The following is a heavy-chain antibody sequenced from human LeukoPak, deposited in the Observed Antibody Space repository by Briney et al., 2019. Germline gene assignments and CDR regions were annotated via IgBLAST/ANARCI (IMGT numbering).Heavy chain of an antibody. CDR3: ARGPVRVVAATPSYYYYGMDV. V-gene: IGHV1-69*04. J-gene: IGHJ6*02. CDR2: IIPILGIA. CDR1: GGTFSSYA. D-gene: IGHD2-15*01. Sequence: SVKVSCKASGGTFSSYAISWVRQAPGQGLEWMGRIIPILGIANYAQKFQGRVTITADKSTSTAYMELSSLRSEDTAVYYCARGPVRVVAATPSYYYYGMDVWGQGTTVTVSS.